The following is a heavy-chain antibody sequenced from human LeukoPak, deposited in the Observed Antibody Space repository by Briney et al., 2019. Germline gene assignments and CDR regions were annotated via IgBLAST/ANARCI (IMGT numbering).Heavy chain of an antibody. Sequence: PGGSLRLSCAASGFTFSSYWMHWVRQAPGKGLVWASRINSDGSSTSYADSVKGRFTISRDNAKNTLYLQINSLRAEDTAVYYCARRYSSSSGYYYYYYMDVWGKGTTVTVSS. J-gene: IGHJ6*03. CDR3: ARRYSSSSGYYYYYYMDV. D-gene: IGHD6-6*01. CDR2: INSDGSST. CDR1: GFTFSSYW. V-gene: IGHV3-74*01.